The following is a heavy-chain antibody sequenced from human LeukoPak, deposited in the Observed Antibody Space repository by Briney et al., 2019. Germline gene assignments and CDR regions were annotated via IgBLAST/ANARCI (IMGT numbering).Heavy chain of an antibody. Sequence: GRSLRLSCAASGFTFSSYAMHWVRQAPGKGLEWVAVISYDGSNKYYADSVKGRFAISRDNSKNTLYLQMNSLRAEDTAVYYCARDQVAATENWFDPWGQGTLVTVSS. CDR2: ISYDGSNK. CDR3: ARDQVAATENWFDP. CDR1: GFTFSSYA. J-gene: IGHJ5*02. D-gene: IGHD6-13*01. V-gene: IGHV3-30*09.